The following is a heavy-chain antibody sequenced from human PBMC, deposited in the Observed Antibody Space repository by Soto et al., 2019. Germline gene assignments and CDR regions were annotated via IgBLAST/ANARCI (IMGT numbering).Heavy chain of an antibody. D-gene: IGHD6-13*01. CDR3: ARAPGAAAGHFDY. J-gene: IGHJ4*02. CDR2: IYSGGST. Sequence: PGGSLRLSCAASGFTVSSNYMSWVRQAPGKGLEWVSVIYSGGSTYYADSVKGRFTISRDNSKNTLYLQMNSLRAEDTAVYYCARAPGAAAGHFDYWGQGTLVTVSS. V-gene: IGHV3-53*01. CDR1: GFTVSSNY.